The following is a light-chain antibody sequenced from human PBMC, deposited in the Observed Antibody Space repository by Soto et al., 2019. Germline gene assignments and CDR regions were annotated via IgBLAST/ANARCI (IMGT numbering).Light chain of an antibody. V-gene: IGKV3-20*01. J-gene: IGKJ1*01. CDR2: GAS. CDR3: QQYGSAPGT. CDR1: QSVSSSY. Sequence: EIVLTQSPGTLSLSPGERATLSCRASQSVSSSYLAWYQQKPGQAPRLLIYGASSRATGIPDRFSGSGSGTDFTLTISRLEPEDFSVYYCQQYGSAPGTFGQGTKVYIK.